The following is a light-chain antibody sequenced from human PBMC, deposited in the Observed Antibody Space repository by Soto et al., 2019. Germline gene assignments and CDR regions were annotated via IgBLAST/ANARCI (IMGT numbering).Light chain of an antibody. CDR2: GNS. CDR1: SSNIGAGYD. V-gene: IGLV1-40*01. J-gene: IGLJ2*01. CDR3: QSYDSSLSGAGV. Sequence: QSVLTQPPSVSGAPGQRVTISCNGSSSNIGAGYDVHWYQQLPGTAPKLLIYGNSNRPSWVPDRFSGSKSGTSASLAITGLQAEDEADYYCQSYDSSLSGAGVFGGGTKLTVL.